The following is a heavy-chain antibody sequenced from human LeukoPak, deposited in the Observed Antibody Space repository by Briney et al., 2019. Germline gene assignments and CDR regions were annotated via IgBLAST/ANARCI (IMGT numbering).Heavy chain of an antibody. CDR3: AKASEWDIGWQSIHY. Sequence: GGSLRLSCAASGFTFNAYAMHWVRQAPEKGLEWVSHISGDGAGTYYAASVKGRFTISRDNSKNSLYLQLNSLRTEDTALYYCAKASEWDIGWQSIHYWGQGTLVTVSS. J-gene: IGHJ4*02. CDR2: ISGDGAGT. D-gene: IGHD1-26*01. CDR1: GFTFNAYA. V-gene: IGHV3-43*02.